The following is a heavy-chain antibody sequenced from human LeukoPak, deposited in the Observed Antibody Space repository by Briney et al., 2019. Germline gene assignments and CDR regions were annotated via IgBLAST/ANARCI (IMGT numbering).Heavy chain of an antibody. CDR2: INWNGGST. CDR1: GFTFDDYG. V-gene: IGHV3-20*01. J-gene: IGHJ6*03. Sequence: GGSLRLSCAASGFTFDDYGMSWVRQAPGKGLEWVSGINWNGGSTGYADSVKGRFTISRDNAKNSLYLQMNSLRAEDTALYHCARVGRYCSSTSCYKYYYYYYMDVWGKGTTVTVSS. D-gene: IGHD2-2*02. CDR3: ARVGRYCSSTSCYKYYYYYYMDV.